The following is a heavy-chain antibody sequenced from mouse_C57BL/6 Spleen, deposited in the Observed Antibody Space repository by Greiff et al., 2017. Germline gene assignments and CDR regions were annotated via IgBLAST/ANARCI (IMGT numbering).Heavy chain of an antibody. CDR2: IDPSDSYT. V-gene: IGHV1-59*01. J-gene: IGHJ4*01. CDR3: AREGTGFYAMDY. Sequence: QVQLQQPGAELVRPGTSVKLSCKASGYTFTSYWMHWVKQRPGPGLEWIGVIDPSDSYTNYNQKFKGKATLTVDTSSSTAYMQLSSLTSEDSAVXYCAREGTGFYAMDYWGQGTSVTVSS. CDR1: GYTFTSYW. D-gene: IGHD2-14*01.